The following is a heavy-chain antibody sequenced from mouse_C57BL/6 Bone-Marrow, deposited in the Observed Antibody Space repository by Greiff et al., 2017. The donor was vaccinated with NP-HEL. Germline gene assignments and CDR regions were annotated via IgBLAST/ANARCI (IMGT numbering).Heavy chain of an antibody. Sequence: QVQLQQPGAELVMPGASVKLSCKASGYTFTSYWMHWVKQRPGQGLEWIGEIDPSDSYTNYNQKFKGKSTLTVDKSSSTAYMQLSSLTSEDSAVYYCARSDYSNYDWYFDVWGTGTTVTVSS. CDR2: IDPSDSYT. V-gene: IGHV1-69*01. J-gene: IGHJ1*03. D-gene: IGHD2-5*01. CDR3: ARSDYSNYDWYFDV. CDR1: GYTFTSYW.